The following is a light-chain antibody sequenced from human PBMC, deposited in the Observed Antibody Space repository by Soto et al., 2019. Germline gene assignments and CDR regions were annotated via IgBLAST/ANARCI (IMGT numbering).Light chain of an antibody. Sequence: QSALTQRASVSGSPEQSITISCTGTSSDVGSYNLVSWYQQHPGKAPIVMIYEATKRPSCVSNPFSGSKSGNTASLTISGLQSEDEADYYCCAYAGSGTVVFGGGTKVTVL. CDR1: SSDVGSYNL. CDR2: EAT. J-gene: IGLJ3*02. CDR3: CAYAGSGTVV. V-gene: IGLV2-23*01.